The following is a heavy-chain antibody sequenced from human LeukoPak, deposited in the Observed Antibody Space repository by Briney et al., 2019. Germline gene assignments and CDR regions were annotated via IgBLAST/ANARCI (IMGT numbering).Heavy chain of an antibody. D-gene: IGHD2-2*02. Sequence: SVKVSCKASGGTFSSYAISWVRQAPGQGLEWMGGIVPIFGTANYAQKFHGRVTITADESTSTAYMELSSLRSEDTAVYYCARGVVVPAAISYYYYMDVWGKGTTVTVSS. J-gene: IGHJ6*03. CDR1: GGTFSSYA. V-gene: IGHV1-69*01. CDR3: ARGVVVPAAISYYYYMDV. CDR2: IVPIFGTA.